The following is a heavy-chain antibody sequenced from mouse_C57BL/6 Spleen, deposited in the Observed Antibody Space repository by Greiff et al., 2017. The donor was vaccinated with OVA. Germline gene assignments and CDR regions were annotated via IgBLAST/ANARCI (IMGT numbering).Heavy chain of an antibody. CDR2: ISDGGSYT. CDR3: ARDLTGTGAMDY. D-gene: IGHD4-1*01. CDR1: GFTFSSYA. V-gene: IGHV5-4*01. Sequence: EVKLEESGGGLVKPGGSLKLSCAASGFTFSSYAMSWVRQTPEKRLEWVATISDGGSYTYYPDNVKGRFTISRDNAKNNLYLQMSHLKSEDTAMYYCARDLTGTGAMDYWGQGTSVTVSS. J-gene: IGHJ4*01.